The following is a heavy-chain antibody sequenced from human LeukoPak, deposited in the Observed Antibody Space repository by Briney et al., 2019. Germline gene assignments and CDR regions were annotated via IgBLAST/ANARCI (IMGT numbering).Heavy chain of an antibody. V-gene: IGHV3-23*01. CDR1: GFTFSSYA. Sequence: GGSLRPSCAASGFTFSSYAMSWVRQAPGKGLEWVSAISGSGGSTYYADSVKGRFTISRDNSKNTLYLQMNSLRAEDTAVYYCAKAGPGYYDQPPYGMDVWGQGTTVTVSS. CDR3: AKAGPGYYDQPPYGMDV. J-gene: IGHJ6*02. D-gene: IGHD3-22*01. CDR2: ISGSGGST.